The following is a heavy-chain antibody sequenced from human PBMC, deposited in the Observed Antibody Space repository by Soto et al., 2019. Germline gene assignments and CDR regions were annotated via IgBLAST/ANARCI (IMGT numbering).Heavy chain of an antibody. V-gene: IGHV4-30-4*01. Sequence: QVQLQESGPGLVKPSQTLSLTCTVSGASISGGDYYWTWIRQPPGKGLEWIGSIYYTGNTYSNPSLESRLSISVDPSNNQFALRLTSVTAPDTAIYYCARATYDSSTYYLDYWVQGTLVTVSS. CDR2: IYYTGNT. CDR3: ARATYDSSTYYLDY. CDR1: GASISGGDYY. J-gene: IGHJ4*02. D-gene: IGHD3-22*01.